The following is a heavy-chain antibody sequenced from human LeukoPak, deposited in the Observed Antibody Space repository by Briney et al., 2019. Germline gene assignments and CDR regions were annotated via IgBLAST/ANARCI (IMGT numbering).Heavy chain of an antibody. J-gene: IGHJ4*02. CDR1: GGTFSSYA. CDR2: IIPIFGTA. CDR3: ARSPRTAFPFDY. D-gene: IGHD2-2*01. Sequence: ASVKASCKASGGTFSSYAISWVRQSPGQGLEWMGGIIPIFGTANYAQKFQGRVTITADESTSTVYMELSSLRSEDTAVYYCARSPRTAFPFDYWGQGTLVTVSS. V-gene: IGHV1-69*13.